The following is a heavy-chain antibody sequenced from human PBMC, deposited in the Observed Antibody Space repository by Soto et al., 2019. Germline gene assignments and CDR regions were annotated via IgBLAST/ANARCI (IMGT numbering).Heavy chain of an antibody. V-gene: IGHV4-61*01. J-gene: IGHJ5*02. CDR2: IYYSGST. CDR1: GGSVSSGSYY. D-gene: IGHD3-10*01. Sequence: QVQLQESGPGLVKPSETLSLTCTVSGGSVSSGSYYWSWIRQPPGKGLEWIGYIYYSGSTNYNPSLKSRGTISVDTSKNQFSLKLSSGTAADTAVYYCARGEFDGSGSYYRFSHWFDPWGQGTLVTVSS. CDR3: ARGEFDGSGSYYRFSHWFDP.